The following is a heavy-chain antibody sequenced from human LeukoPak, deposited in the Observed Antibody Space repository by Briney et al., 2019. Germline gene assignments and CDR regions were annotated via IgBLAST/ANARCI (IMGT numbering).Heavy chain of an antibody. CDR3: AKDISHSSPPAFDY. D-gene: IGHD6-13*01. CDR1: GFTFDDYA. V-gene: IGHV3-43*02. J-gene: IGHJ4*02. Sequence: GGSLRLSCAASGFTFDDYAMHWVRHAAGKGLGWVSLISVDGASTYYAVSVKRRLTISRDNSKNSLYLQMNSLRTEDTALYCCAKDISHSSPPAFDYWGQGTLVTVSS. CDR2: ISVDGAST.